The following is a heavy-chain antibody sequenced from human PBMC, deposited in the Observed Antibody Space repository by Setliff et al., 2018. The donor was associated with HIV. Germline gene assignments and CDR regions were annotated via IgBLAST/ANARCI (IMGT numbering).Heavy chain of an antibody. D-gene: IGHD6-19*01. CDR1: GFTFSSYG. CDR2: IWYDGSNK. Sequence: GGSLRLSCAASGFTFSSYGMHWVRQATGKGLEWVAVIWYDGSNKYYADSVKGRFTISRDNSKNTRYLQINSLRDEDTAVYYSARDLGGIVVAAFDYWGQGTLVTVSS. J-gene: IGHJ4*02. V-gene: IGHV3-33*01. CDR3: ARDLGGIVVAAFDY.